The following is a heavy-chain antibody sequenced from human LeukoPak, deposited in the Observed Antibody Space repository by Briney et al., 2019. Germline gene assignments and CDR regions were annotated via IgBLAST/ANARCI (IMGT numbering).Heavy chain of an antibody. J-gene: IGHJ4*02. CDR3: AREILPPPKMYFDY. D-gene: IGHD5-24*01. V-gene: IGHV4-61*01. CDR2: IYYSGST. CDR1: GGSISGSSYY. Sequence: PSETLSLTCTVSGGSISGSSYYWGWIRQPPGKGLEWIGYIYYSGSTNYNPSLKSRVTISIDTSKNQLSLKLSSVTAADTAVYYCAREILPPPKMYFDYWGQGTLVIVSS.